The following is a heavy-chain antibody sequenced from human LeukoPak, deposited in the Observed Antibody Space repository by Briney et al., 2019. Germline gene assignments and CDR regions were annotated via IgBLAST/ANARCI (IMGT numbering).Heavy chain of an antibody. J-gene: IGHJ4*02. CDR2: IWSDGSQK. Sequence: GGSLRLSCATSGFTFTTYGLHWVRQAPGQGLEWVAVIWSDGSQKYYADSVKGRFTISRDDSQNTLYLQMNSLRVEDTAVYSCARDDALGRLGYWGQGTLVTVSS. CDR1: GFTFTTYG. D-gene: IGHD3-10*01. V-gene: IGHV3-33*01. CDR3: ARDDALGRLGY.